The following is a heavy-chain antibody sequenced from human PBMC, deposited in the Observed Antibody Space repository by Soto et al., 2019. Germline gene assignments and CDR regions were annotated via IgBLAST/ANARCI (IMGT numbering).Heavy chain of an antibody. Sequence: QVQLVQSGAEVKKPGASVKVSCKASGYTFTSYGITWVRQAPGQGLEWIGWISAYNDNTNYAEKFQRRLSMTTDTSTNTAYMELRSLRSDDTAVYYCAIDLHSAAWGVGYWFHPWGQGTLVTVSS. CDR3: AIDLHSAAWGVGYWFHP. CDR1: GYTFTSYG. CDR2: ISAYNDNT. J-gene: IGHJ5*02. D-gene: IGHD7-27*01. V-gene: IGHV1-18*01.